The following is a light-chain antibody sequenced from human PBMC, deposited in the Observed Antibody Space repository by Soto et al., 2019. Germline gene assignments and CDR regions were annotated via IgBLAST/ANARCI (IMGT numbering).Light chain of an antibody. Sequence: QSVLTQPRSVSGSPGQSVTISCTGTSSDVGGYNYVSWYQQHPGKAPKLMIYDVSKRPSGVPDRFSGSKSGNTASLTISGLQAEVEADYYCCSYAARYTYVFRTGTKVPVL. CDR2: DVS. V-gene: IGLV2-11*01. J-gene: IGLJ1*01. CDR1: SSDVGGYNY. CDR3: CSYAARYTYV.